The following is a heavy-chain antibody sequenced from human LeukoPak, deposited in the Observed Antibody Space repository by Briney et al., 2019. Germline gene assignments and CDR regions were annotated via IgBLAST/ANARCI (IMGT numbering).Heavy chain of an antibody. CDR2: IIPIFGTA. Sequence: SVKVSCKASGGTFSSYAISWVRQAPGQGLEWIGGIIPIFGTANCAKKFQGRVTITADESTSTAYMELSSLRSEDTAVYYCARAMSFWSGSYYYYMDVWGKGTTVTVSS. J-gene: IGHJ6*03. CDR3: ARAMSFWSGSYYYYMDV. CDR1: GGTFSSYA. D-gene: IGHD3-3*01. V-gene: IGHV1-69*13.